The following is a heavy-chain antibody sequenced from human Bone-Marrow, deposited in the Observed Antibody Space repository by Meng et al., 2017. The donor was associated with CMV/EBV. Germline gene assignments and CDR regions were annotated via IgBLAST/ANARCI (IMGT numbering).Heavy chain of an antibody. CDR3: ARAYDFWSGYLNFDY. CDR1: GYTFTSYG. J-gene: IGHJ4*02. V-gene: IGHV1-18*01. CDR2: ISAYNGNT. Sequence: SGYTFTSYGISWVRQAHGQGLEWMGWISAYNGNTNYAQKLQGRVTMTTDTSTSTAYMELRSLRSDDTAVYYCARAYDFWSGYLNFDYWGQGTLVTVSS. D-gene: IGHD3-3*01.